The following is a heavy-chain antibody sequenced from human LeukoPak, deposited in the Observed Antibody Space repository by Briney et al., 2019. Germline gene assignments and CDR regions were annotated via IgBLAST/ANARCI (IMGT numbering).Heavy chain of an antibody. CDR1: GGSISSSSYY. Sequence: SETLSLTCTVSGGSISSSSYYWGWIRQPPGKGLEWIGSIYYSGSTYYNPSLKSRVTISVDTSKNQFSLKLSSVTAADTAVYYCARVPYNWNAGNGFDPWGQGTLVTVSS. CDR2: IYYSGST. V-gene: IGHV4-39*07. CDR3: ARVPYNWNAGNGFDP. J-gene: IGHJ5*02. D-gene: IGHD1-20*01.